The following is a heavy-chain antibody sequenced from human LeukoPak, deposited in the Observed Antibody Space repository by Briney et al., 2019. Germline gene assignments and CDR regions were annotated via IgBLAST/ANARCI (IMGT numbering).Heavy chain of an antibody. CDR2: ISSIGGST. Sequence: GGSLRLSCAASGFTFSSYAMSWVRQAPGKGLEWVSGISSIGGSTVYADSVQGRFTISRDNSKNALYLQMNSLRAEDTAVYYCAKDQYSGLGSYSWGAFWGQGTLVTVSS. CDR3: AKDQYSGLGSYSWGAF. J-gene: IGHJ4*02. V-gene: IGHV3-23*01. D-gene: IGHD3-10*01. CDR1: GFTFSSYA.